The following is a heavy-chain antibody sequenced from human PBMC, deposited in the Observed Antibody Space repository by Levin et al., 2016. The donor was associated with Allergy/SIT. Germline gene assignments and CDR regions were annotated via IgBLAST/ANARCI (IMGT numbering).Heavy chain of an antibody. CDR2: ISGSGGST. J-gene: IGHJ4*02. V-gene: IGHV3-23*01. CDR3: AKTPRSHIVATMFDY. Sequence: GGSLRLSCAASGFTFSSYAMSWVRQAPGKGLEWVSAISGSGGSTYYADSVKGRFTISRDNSKNTLYLQMNSLRAEDTAVYYCAKTPRSHIVATMFDYWGQGTLVTVSS. D-gene: IGHD5-12*01. CDR1: GFTFSSYA.